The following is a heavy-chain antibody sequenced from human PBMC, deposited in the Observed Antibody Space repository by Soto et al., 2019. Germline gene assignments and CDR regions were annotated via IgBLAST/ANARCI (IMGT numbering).Heavy chain of an antibody. J-gene: IGHJ4*02. CDR3: ARLVYDTRLNYMYFDF. CDR1: GVSISSGNW. V-gene: IGHV4-4*02. D-gene: IGHD2-8*01. Sequence: SETQSLTCAVSGVSISSGNWWTWVRQTPQRGLEYIGEIFHDGTANYYPSFERRVAISVDTSKNQFSLKLTSVTAADTAIYFCARLVYDTRLNYMYFDFWGQGALVTVSS. CDR2: IFHDGTA.